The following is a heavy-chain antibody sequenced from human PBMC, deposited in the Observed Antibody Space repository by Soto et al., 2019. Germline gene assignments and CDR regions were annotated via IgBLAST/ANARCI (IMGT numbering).Heavy chain of an antibody. CDR1: GGSISSGDYY. V-gene: IGHV4-30-4*01. Sequence: PSETLSLTCTVSGGSISSGDYYWSWIRQPPGKGLEWIGYIYYSGSTYYNPSLKSRVTISVDTSKNQFSLKLSSVTAADTAVYYCARGATVTTHPYFDYWGQGTLVTVSS. CDR2: IYYSGST. J-gene: IGHJ4*02. CDR3: ARGATVTTHPYFDY. D-gene: IGHD4-17*01.